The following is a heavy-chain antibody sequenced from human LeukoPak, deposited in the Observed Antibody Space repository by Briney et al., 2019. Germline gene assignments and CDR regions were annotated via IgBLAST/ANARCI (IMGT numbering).Heavy chain of an antibody. CDR3: ASYVYGSGYFDY. Sequence: SETLSLSCTDSGGSISRSTYYWGWISQPPGEGLEWIWSMHYRRSPYFNPSLKSRVTISVETSKIQAYQKLSSVTTGDTAVYYCASYVYGSGYFDYWGRGTLVTVSS. CDR2: MHYRRSP. J-gene: IGHJ4*03. D-gene: IGHD6-19*01. V-gene: IGHV4-39*01. CDR1: GGSISRSTYY.